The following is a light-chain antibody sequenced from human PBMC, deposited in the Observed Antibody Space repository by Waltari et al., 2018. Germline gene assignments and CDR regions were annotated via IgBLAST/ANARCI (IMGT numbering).Light chain of an antibody. CDR3: QQYNNSPLS. J-gene: IGKJ4*01. V-gene: IGKV3-15*01. CDR2: GAS. Sequence: TVLTQSPATLSVSPGMRASLSCRASLSVRTELAWYQQKPGQAPRLLIYGASTRAAGVPARFSGSGSGTEFTLTVSSLQPEDSAVYYCQQYNNSPLSFGGGTKVQIK. CDR1: LSVRTE.